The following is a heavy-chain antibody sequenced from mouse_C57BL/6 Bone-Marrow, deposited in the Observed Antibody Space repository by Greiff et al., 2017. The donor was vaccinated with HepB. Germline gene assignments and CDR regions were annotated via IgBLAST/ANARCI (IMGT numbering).Heavy chain of an antibody. Sequence: VHVKQSGTVLARPGASVKMSCKTSGYTFTSYWMHWVKQRPGQGLEWIGAIYPGNSDTSYNQKFKGKAKLTAVTSASTAYMELSSLTNEDSAVYYCTYDGYYHYAMDYWGQGTSVTVSS. CDR3: TYDGYYHYAMDY. D-gene: IGHD2-3*01. CDR1: GYTFTSYW. V-gene: IGHV1-5*01. J-gene: IGHJ4*01. CDR2: IYPGNSDT.